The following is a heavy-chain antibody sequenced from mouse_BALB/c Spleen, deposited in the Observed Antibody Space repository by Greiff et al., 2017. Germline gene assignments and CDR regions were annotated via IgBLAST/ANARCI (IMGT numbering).Heavy chain of an antibody. CDR3: AGIYYGYPYFDY. Sequence: EVKLQESGGGLVKPGGSLKLSCAASGFTFSSYAMSWVRQTPEKRLEWVASISSGGSTYYPDSVKGRFTISRDNARNILYLQMSSLRSEDTAMYYCAGIYYGYPYFDYWGQGTTLTVSS. CDR1: GFTFSSYA. J-gene: IGHJ2*01. CDR2: ISSGGST. V-gene: IGHV5-6-5*01. D-gene: IGHD2-2*01.